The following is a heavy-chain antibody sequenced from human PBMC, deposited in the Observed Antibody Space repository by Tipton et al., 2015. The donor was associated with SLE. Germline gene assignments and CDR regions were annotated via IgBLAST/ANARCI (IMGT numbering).Heavy chain of an antibody. D-gene: IGHD1-1*01. V-gene: IGHV7-4-1*02. CDR3: ARATGWAFDY. CDR2: INTKTGKP. CDR1: GYSFITYA. Sequence: QVQLVQSGSELKKPGASVKLSCKTSGYSFITYAMNWVRQAPGQGLEWVGWINTKTGKPAYAQDFTGRFVFSLDTSVSTVYLQISSLKAEDTAVYYCARATGWAFDYWGRGALVTVSS. J-gene: IGHJ4*02.